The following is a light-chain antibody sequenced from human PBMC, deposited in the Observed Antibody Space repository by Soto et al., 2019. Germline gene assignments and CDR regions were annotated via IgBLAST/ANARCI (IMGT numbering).Light chain of an antibody. Sequence: AIRMTQSPSSLSASTGDRVTITCRASQGISSYLAWYQQKPGKAPKLLIYAASTLQSGVPSRFSGSGSGTDFTLTISCLQSEDFATYYCQQYYSYPPTFVPWTKVDIK. CDR3: QQYYSYPPT. V-gene: IGKV1-8*01. CDR2: AAS. J-gene: IGKJ3*01. CDR1: QGISSY.